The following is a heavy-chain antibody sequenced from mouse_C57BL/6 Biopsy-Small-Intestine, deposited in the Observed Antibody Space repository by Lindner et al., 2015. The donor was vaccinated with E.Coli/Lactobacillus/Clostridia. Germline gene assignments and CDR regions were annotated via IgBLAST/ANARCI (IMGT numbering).Heavy chain of an antibody. CDR3: TRDGGSLGA. CDR1: GYTFTSYA. V-gene: IGHV1-81*01. D-gene: IGHD1-1*02. Sequence: SVKVSCKASGYTFTSYAISWVRQAPGQGLEWMGWISGFNGNTDYAESLQGRVTLTTDTSTTTAYMELRSLRPDDTAVYYCTRDGGSLGAWGQGTLITVSS. CDR2: ISGFNGNT. J-gene: IGHJ4*01.